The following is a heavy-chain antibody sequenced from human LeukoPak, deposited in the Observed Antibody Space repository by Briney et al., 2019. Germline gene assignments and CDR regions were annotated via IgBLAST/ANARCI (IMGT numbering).Heavy chain of an antibody. V-gene: IGHV4-59*08. J-gene: IGHJ4*02. CDR1: GGSISSYY. D-gene: IGHD3-16*01. CDR2: IYYSGST. Sequence: PSETPSLTCTVSGGSISSYYWSWIRQPPGKGLEWIGYIYYSGSTNYNPSLKSRVTISVDTSKNQFSLKLSSVTAADTAVYYCARLLGGSPGGVFDYWGQGTLVTVSS. CDR3: ARLLGGSPGGVFDY.